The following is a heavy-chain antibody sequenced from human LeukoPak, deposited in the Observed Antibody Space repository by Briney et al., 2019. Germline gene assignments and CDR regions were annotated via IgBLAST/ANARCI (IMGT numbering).Heavy chain of an antibody. J-gene: IGHJ4*02. CDR2: ISYDGTEK. D-gene: IGHD4-17*01. V-gene: IGHV3-30-3*01. CDR1: GLSFSSYA. Sequence: GGSLRLSCAASGLSFSSYAMHWVRQAPGKGLEWVAVISYDGTEKYHGDSVKGRFTISRDNSKNTLYLQMNSLRAEDTALYYCARDGHGVPLDYWGQGTLVTVPP. CDR3: ARDGHGVPLDY.